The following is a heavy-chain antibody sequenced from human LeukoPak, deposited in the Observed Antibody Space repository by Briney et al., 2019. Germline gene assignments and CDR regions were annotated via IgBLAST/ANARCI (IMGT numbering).Heavy chain of an antibody. V-gene: IGHV2-5*02. CDR1: GFSRSTSGVG. CDR2: IYWDDDK. D-gene: IGHD1-1*01. J-gene: IGHJ4*02. CDR3: AHRPTGAYYFDY. Sequence: SGPTLVKPTQTLTLTFTFSGFSRSTSGVGVGWIRQPPVKALEWLALIYWDDDKRYSPSLKSRRTITKANSNNQVVLTMTNMDPVDTATYYCAHRPTGAYYFDYWGQGTLVTVSS.